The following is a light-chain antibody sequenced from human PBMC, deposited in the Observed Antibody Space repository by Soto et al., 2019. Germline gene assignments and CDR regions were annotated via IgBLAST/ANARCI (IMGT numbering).Light chain of an antibody. Sequence: EIVLTQSPGTLSLSPGERATLSCRASQSVSSTYLAWYQQKAGQAPRLLIYDASSRATGIPARFSGSGSGTDFTLTISSLEPEDFGVYYCQQYNKWPPLTFGGGTKVDIK. CDR1: QSVSSTY. CDR3: QQYNKWPPLT. CDR2: DAS. J-gene: IGKJ4*01. V-gene: IGKV3-11*01.